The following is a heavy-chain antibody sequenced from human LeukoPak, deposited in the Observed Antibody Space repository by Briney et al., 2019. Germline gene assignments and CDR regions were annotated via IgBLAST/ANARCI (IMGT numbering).Heavy chain of an antibody. CDR1: GYTFTSYA. D-gene: IGHD7-27*01. J-gene: IGHJ6*02. CDR2: INAGNGNT. Sequence: ASVKVSCKASGYTFTSYAMHWVRQAPGQRLEWMGWINAGNGNTKYSQKFQGRLTMTTDTSTSTAYMELRSLRSDDTAVYYCARAPGNLGIYHYGVDVWGQGTTVTVSS. CDR3: ARAPGNLGIYHYGVDV. V-gene: IGHV1-3*01.